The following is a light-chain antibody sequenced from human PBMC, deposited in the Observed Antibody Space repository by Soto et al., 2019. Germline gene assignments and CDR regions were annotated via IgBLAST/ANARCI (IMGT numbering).Light chain of an antibody. CDR1: SSDVGGYNY. CDR3: SSDTSRSFDYV. Sequence: QSALTQPASVSGSPGQSITISCTGTSSDVGGYNYVSWYQQHPGKAPKLMIYEVSNRPSGVSNRFSGSKSGNTASLTISGLQAEDEADYYCSSDTSRSFDYVFGTGTKLTVL. CDR2: EVS. V-gene: IGLV2-14*01. J-gene: IGLJ1*01.